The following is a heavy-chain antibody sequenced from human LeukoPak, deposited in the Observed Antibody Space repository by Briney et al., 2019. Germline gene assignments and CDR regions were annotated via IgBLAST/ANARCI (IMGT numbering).Heavy chain of an antibody. J-gene: IGHJ4*02. CDR2: IYYSGST. CDR3: ARRSWFGELNY. CDR1: GGSISSSSYY. Sequence: SETPSLTCTVSGGSISSSSYYWGWIRQPPGKGLEWIGSIYYSGSTYYNPSLKSRVTISVDTSKNQFSLKLSSVTAADTAVYYCARRSWFGELNYWGQGTLVTVSS. D-gene: IGHD3-10*01. V-gene: IGHV4-39*01.